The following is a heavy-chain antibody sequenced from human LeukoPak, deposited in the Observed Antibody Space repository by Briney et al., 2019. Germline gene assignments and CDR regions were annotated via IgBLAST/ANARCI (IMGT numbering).Heavy chain of an antibody. CDR3: ARDERLGYYYYMDV. D-gene: IGHD6-25*01. J-gene: IGHJ6*03. V-gene: IGHV4-4*07. CDR2: IYTSGST. Sequence: PSETLSLTCTVSGGSLSSHYWSWIRQPAGKGLEWIGRIYTSGSTNYNPPLKSRVTMSVDTSKNQFSLKLRSVTAADTAVYYCARDERLGYYYYMDVWGKGTTVTVSS. CDR1: GGSLSSHY.